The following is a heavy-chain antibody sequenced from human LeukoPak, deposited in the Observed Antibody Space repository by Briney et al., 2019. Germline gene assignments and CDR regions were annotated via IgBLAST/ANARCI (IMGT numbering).Heavy chain of an antibody. J-gene: IGHJ4*02. CDR3: ARRRDGYPVDY. V-gene: IGHV4-59*04. CDR1: GGSISSYY. CDR2: IYYSGST. Sequence: SETLSLTCTVSGGSISSYYWSWIRQPPGKGLEWIGYIYYSGSTYYNPSLKSRVTISVDTSKNQFSLKLSSVTAADTAVYYCARRRDGYPVDYWGQGTLVTVSS. D-gene: IGHD5-24*01.